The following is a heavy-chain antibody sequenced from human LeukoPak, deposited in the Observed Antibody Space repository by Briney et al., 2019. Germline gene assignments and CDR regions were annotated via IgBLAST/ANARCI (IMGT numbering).Heavy chain of an antibody. CDR1: GGSISSYY. D-gene: IGHD3-22*01. CDR2: IYYSGRT. Sequence: TSESLSLTCPVSGGSISSYYWSWIRQPPGKGLEWIGSIYYSGRTTYNPSLKRRVTISVDTSKNQFSLKLSSVTAADTAVYYCARHSPVGRYYDSSGYGDFDYWGQGALVTVSS. V-gene: IGHV4-59*08. CDR3: ARHSPVGRYYDSSGYGDFDY. J-gene: IGHJ4*02.